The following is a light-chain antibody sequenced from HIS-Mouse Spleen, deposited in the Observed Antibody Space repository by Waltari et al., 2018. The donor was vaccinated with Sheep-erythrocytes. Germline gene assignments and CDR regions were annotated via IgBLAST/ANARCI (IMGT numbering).Light chain of an antibody. J-gene: IGLJ3*02. CDR1: SSNIGNNA. V-gene: IGLV1-36*01. Sequence: QSVLTQPPSVSEAPRQRVTISCSGSSSNIGNNAVTWYQQLPGKAPKLLIYYDDLLPSGVSDRFSGSKSGTSASLAIRGLQAEDEAEYYCAAWDDSLNGWVFGGGTKLTVL. CDR3: AAWDDSLNGWV. CDR2: YDD.